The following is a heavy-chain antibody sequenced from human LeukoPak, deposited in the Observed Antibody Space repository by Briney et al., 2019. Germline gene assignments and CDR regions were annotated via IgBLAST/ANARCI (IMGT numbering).Heavy chain of an antibody. CDR3: AMRKYGSGTFYGRDFNY. CDR2: ISGNGGST. V-gene: IGHV3-23*01. D-gene: IGHD3-10*01. CDR1: GFTFSSYG. Sequence: PGGFLRLSCAASGFTFSSYGMNWVRQAPGKGLEWVSGISGNGGSTYYADSVKGRFTISRDNSKNTLYLQMNSLRAEDTAKYYCAMRKYGSGTFYGRDFNYWGQGVLVTVSS. J-gene: IGHJ4*02.